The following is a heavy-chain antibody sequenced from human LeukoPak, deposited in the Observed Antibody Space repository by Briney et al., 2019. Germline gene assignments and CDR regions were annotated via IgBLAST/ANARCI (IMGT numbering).Heavy chain of an antibody. V-gene: IGHV3-33*01. D-gene: IGHD6-19*01. Sequence: GGSLRLSCAASGFTFSSYGMHWVRQAPGKGLEWVAVIWYDGGNKYYADSVKGRFTISRDNSKNTLCLQMNSLRAEDTAVYYCATNSSGWYEFDYWGQGTLVTVSS. CDR2: IWYDGGNK. J-gene: IGHJ4*02. CDR1: GFTFSSYG. CDR3: ATNSSGWYEFDY.